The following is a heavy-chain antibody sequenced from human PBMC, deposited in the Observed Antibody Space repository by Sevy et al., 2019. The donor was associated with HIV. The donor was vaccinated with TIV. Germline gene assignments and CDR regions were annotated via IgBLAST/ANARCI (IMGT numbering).Heavy chain of an antibody. V-gene: IGHV4-59*01. J-gene: IGHJ6*03. D-gene: IGHD6-6*01. CDR3: ARGGAGRQFDYYYYMDF. Sequence: SETLSLTCNVSGVSITRSYWNWIRQTPGKGLEWIAFVYYTGKTNYNPSLKSRVTVSLDTSKGQFSLKLSSVTAGDTAIYYCARGGAGRQFDYYYYMDFWGKGTTVTVSS. CDR1: GVSITRSY. CDR2: VYYTGKT.